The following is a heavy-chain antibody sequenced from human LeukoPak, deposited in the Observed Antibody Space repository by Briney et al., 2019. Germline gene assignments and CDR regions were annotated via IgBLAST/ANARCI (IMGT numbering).Heavy chain of an antibody. Sequence: ASVKVSXKASGGTFSSYAISWVRQAPGQGLEWMGGIIPIFGTANYAQKFQGRVTITADESTSTAYMELSSLRSEDTAVYYCARKICSSTSCYHYYFDYWGQGTLVTVSS. CDR3: ARKICSSTSCYHYYFDY. CDR1: GGTFSSYA. D-gene: IGHD2-2*01. CDR2: IIPIFGTA. J-gene: IGHJ4*02. V-gene: IGHV1-69*13.